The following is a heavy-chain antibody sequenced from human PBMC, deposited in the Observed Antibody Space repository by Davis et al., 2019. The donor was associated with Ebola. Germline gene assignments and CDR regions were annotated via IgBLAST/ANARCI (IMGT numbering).Heavy chain of an antibody. CDR1: GYTFNSYD. CDR2: MNPNSGNT. Sequence: AASVKVSCKASGYTFNSYDINWVRQATGQGLEWMGWMNPNSGNTGYAQKFQGRITMSRNTSIGTAYMELSSLRSEDTAVYYCARGDNNYLYSYYYYGMDVWGQGTTVTVSS. V-gene: IGHV1-8*01. D-gene: IGHD4-11*01. J-gene: IGHJ6*02. CDR3: ARGDNNYLYSYYYYGMDV.